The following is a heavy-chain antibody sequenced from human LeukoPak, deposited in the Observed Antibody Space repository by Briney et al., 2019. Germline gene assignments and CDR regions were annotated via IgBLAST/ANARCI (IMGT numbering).Heavy chain of an antibody. V-gene: IGHV4-39*07. CDR1: GGSISSGSYC. J-gene: IGHJ5*02. CDR2: IYNSGST. CDR3: ARVPRNCSSTSCYESTKPNWFDP. Sequence: SETLSLTCTVSGGSISSGSYCWGWIRQPPGTGLEWIGSIYNSGSTYYNPSLKSRVTISVDTSKNQFSLKLSSVTAADTAVYYCARVPRNCSSTSCYESTKPNWFDPWGQGTLVTVSS. D-gene: IGHD2-2*01.